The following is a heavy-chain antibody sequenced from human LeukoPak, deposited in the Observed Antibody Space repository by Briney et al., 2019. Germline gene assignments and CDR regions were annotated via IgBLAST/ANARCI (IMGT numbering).Heavy chain of an antibody. Sequence: ESLKISCKASGYSFPNFWIGWVRQTPGKGLEWMGVIYPGDSDVRYSPSFQGEVTISADKSITTAYLQWNSLKASDTAMYYCARQIRYSSSWRDAFDIWGQGTMVTVSS. CDR3: ARQIRYSSSWRDAFDI. D-gene: IGHD6-13*01. V-gene: IGHV5-51*01. J-gene: IGHJ3*02. CDR2: IYPGDSDV. CDR1: GYSFPNFW.